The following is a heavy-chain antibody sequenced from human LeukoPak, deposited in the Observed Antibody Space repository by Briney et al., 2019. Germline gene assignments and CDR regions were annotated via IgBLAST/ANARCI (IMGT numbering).Heavy chain of an antibody. CDR3: VKDIWSRYHYYGMDV. Sequence: PGGSLRLSCSASGFTFSSYAMHWVRQAPGKGLEYVLAISSNGGSTYYADSVKGRFTISRDNSKNTLYLQMSSLRAEDTAVYYCVKDIWSRYHYYGMDVWGQGTTVTVSS. CDR2: ISSNGGST. D-gene: IGHD3-10*01. J-gene: IGHJ6*02. V-gene: IGHV3-64D*09. CDR1: GFTFSSYA.